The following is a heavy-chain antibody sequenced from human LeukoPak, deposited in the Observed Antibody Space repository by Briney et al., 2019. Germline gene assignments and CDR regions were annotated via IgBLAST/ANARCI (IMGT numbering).Heavy chain of an antibody. CDR2: INPNSCGT. CDR1: GYTFTGYY. Sequence: GASVKVSCKGSGYTFTGYYMHWVRQAPGQGLEGLGWINPNSCGTNYAQNFQGRVTMTRDTSISTAYMELSRLTSDDTAMSYCASGRRGRDTNPYIVYWGQGTLVTVSS. D-gene: IGHD1-26*01. J-gene: IGHJ4*02. CDR3: ASGRRGRDTNPYIVY. V-gene: IGHV1-2*02.